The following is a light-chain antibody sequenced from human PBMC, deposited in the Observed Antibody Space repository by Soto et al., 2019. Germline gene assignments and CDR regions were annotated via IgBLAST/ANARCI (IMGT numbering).Light chain of an antibody. CDR3: QQFGNSPT. V-gene: IGKV3D-20*01. Sequence: EIVLTQSPATLSLSPGERVTLSCGASQSLTNNFLAWYQQRPGLAPRLLIFDASTRASGVPDGFSGSGSGTDFTLTISRLEPEDFALYYCQQFGNSPTFGGGTKVEFK. CDR1: QSLTNNF. J-gene: IGKJ4*01. CDR2: DAS.